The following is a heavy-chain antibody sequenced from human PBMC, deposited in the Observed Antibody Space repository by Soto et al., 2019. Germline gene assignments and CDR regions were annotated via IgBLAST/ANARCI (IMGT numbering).Heavy chain of an antibody. CDR1: GFSLTTSGVG. CDR3: AHRVLRTVFGLVTTTAIYFDF. V-gene: IGHV2-5*02. CDR2: IYWDDDK. J-gene: IGHJ4*02. D-gene: IGHD3-3*01. Sequence: QITLNESGPTQVKPRQTLTLTCTFSGFSLTTSGVGVGWIRQSPGKAPEWLALIYWDDDKRYSPSLKSRLTITKDTSKHQVVLPMADLDPADTATYSCAHRVLRTVFGLVTTTAIYFDFWGQGTPVAVSS.